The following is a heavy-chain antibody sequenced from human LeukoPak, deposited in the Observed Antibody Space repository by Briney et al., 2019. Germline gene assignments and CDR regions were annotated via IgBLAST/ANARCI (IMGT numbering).Heavy chain of an antibody. CDR1: GYTFTSYG. Sequence: ASVKVSCKASGYTFTSYGISWVRQAPGQGLEGMGWISAYNGNTNYAQKLQGRVTMTTDTSTSTAYRELRSLRSDDTAVYYCARRGYSSGWYPLPSSYYGMDVWAQGPTATVSS. CDR3: ARRGYSSGWYPLPSSYYGMDV. CDR2: ISAYNGNT. V-gene: IGHV1-18*01. J-gene: IGHJ6*02. D-gene: IGHD6-19*01.